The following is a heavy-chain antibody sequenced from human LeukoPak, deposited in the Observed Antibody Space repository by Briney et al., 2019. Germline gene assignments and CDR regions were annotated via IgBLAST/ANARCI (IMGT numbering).Heavy chain of an antibody. CDR2: INHSGST. V-gene: IGHV4-34*01. J-gene: IGHJ4*02. CDR1: GGSFSGYY. CDR3: ARDGGAARRDRRFDY. Sequence: SETLSLTCAVYGGSFSGYYWSWIRQPPGKGLEWIGEINHSGSTNYNPSLKSRVTISVDTSKNQFSLKLSFVTAADTAVYYCARDGGAARRDRRFDYWGQGTLVTVSS. D-gene: IGHD6-6*01.